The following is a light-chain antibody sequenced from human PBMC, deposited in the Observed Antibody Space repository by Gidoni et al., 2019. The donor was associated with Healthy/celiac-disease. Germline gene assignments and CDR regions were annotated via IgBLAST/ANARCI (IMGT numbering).Light chain of an antibody. V-gene: IGLV1-40*01. CDR2: GNS. CDR1: SSNIGAGYD. Sequence: QPVPTQPPSVTAPPGQRVTISCSGSSSNIGAGYDVHWYQQLPGTAPKLLIYGNSNRPSGVPDRFSGSKSGTSASLAITGLQAEDEADYYCQSYDSSLSVLFGGGTKLTVL. CDR3: QSYDSSLSVL. J-gene: IGLJ2*01.